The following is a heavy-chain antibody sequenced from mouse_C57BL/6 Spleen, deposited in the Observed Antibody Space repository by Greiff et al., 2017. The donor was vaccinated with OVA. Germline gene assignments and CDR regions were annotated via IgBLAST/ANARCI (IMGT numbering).Heavy chain of an antibody. CDR1: GYTFTSYW. Sequence: QVQLQQSGAELVKPGASVKMSCKASGYTFTSYWITWVKQRPGQGLEWIGDIYPGSGSTNYNEKFKSKATLTVGTSSSTAYMQLSSLTSEDSAVYYCASNWGDYWGQGTTLTVSS. V-gene: IGHV1-55*01. CDR3: ASNWGDY. J-gene: IGHJ2*01. D-gene: IGHD4-1*02. CDR2: IYPGSGST.